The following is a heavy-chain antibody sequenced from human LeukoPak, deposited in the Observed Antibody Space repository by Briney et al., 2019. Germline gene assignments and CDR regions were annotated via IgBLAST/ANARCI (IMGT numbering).Heavy chain of an antibody. J-gene: IGHJ5*02. CDR3: ARLSTAVAGQDR. Sequence: PGGSLRLSCAASGFTFSIYSMDWVRQAPGKGREWVSSISSSSWYIYYADSVKARFTSSRDNAKNSLYLQMNSLRAEDTAVYYCARLSTAVAGQDRWGQGALITVSS. V-gene: IGHV3-21*01. CDR2: ISSSSWYI. CDR1: GFTFSIYS. D-gene: IGHD6-19*01.